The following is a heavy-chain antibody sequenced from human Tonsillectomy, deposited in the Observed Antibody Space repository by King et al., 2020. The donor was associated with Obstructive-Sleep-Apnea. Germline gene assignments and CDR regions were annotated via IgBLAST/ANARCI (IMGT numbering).Heavy chain of an antibody. CDR3: ARDLSSGAFDI. CDR1: GFTFSSYS. Sequence: VQLVESGGGLVKPGGSLRLSCAASGFTFSSYSMNWVRQAPGKGLEWVSSISSSSSYIYYADSVKGRFPISRENAKNSLYLQMNSLRAEDTAVYYFARDLSSGAFDIWGQGTMVTVSS. J-gene: IGHJ3*02. D-gene: IGHD6-19*01. CDR2: ISSSSSYI. V-gene: IGHV3-21*01.